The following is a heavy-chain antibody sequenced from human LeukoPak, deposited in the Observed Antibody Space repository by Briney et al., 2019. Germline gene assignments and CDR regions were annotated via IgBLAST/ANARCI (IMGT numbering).Heavy chain of an antibody. J-gene: IGHJ4*02. CDR1: GGSISTYD. D-gene: IGHD3-3*01. CDR3: ARGSGGYSY. V-gene: IGHV4-59*01. Sequence: PSETLSLTCTVSGGSISTYDWSWIRKPPGKGLEWIGYIQYSGSTNYNPSLKSRVTISVDTSKNQVSLKLNSVTAADTAVYYCARGSGGYSYWGQGTLVTVSS. CDR2: IQYSGST.